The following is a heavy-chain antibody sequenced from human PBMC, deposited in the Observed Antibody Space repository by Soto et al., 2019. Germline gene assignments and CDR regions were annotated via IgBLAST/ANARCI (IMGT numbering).Heavy chain of an antibody. CDR2: IYPGDSDT. CDR1: GYSFSSYW. Sequence: GESLKISCQGFGYSFSSYWIGWVRQMPGKGLEWMGLIYPGDSDTRYSPSFQGQVTISADKSINTLYLQMNSLRAEDTAVYYCAKGVSVAGDKYYYYGMDVWGQGTTVTVSS. D-gene: IGHD6-19*01. CDR3: AKGVSVAGDKYYYYGMDV. V-gene: IGHV5-51*01. J-gene: IGHJ6*02.